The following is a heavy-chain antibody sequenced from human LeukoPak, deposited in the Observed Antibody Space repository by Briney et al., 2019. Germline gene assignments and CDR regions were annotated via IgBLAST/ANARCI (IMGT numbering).Heavy chain of an antibody. CDR2: INPNSGGT. CDR3: ARDXSXDIXTGYPVYSXY. CDR1: TFTGXY. V-gene: IGHV1-2*02. Sequence: TFTGXYMHWVRQAPGQGLEWMGWINPNSGGTNYAQKFQGRVTMTRDTSISTAYMELRRLRSDDTAVYYCARDXSXDIXTGYPVYSXYWGQGTLVTVSS. J-gene: IGHJ4*02. D-gene: IGHD3-9*01.